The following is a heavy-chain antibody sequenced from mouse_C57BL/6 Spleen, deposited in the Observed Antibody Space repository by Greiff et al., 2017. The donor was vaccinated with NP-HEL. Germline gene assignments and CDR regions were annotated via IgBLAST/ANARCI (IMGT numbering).Heavy chain of an antibody. CDR2: IYPGSGNT. Sequence: QVQLKESGAELVRPGASVKLSCKASGYTFTDYYINWVKQRPGQGLEWIARIYPGSGNTYYNEKFKGKATLTAEKSSSTAYMQLSSLTSEDSAVYFCARDGKGNYFDYWGQGTTLTVSS. CDR1: GYTFTDYY. J-gene: IGHJ2*01. CDR3: ARDGKGNYFDY. V-gene: IGHV1-76*01.